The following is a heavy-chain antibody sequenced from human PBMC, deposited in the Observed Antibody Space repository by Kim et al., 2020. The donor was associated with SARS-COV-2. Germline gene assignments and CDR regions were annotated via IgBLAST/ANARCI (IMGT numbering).Heavy chain of an antibody. CDR1: GGSISSDDYC. CDR2: ICYSGSS. J-gene: IGHJ6*03. V-gene: IGHV4-31*03. Sequence: SETLSLTCTVSGGSISSDDYCWTWIRQHPGKGLEWIAYICYSGSSYYNPSLKSRVTISLDTSKNQFSLKLTSMTAADTAMYSCARVRVSMVRGVAYLDVWGKGTTVGVSS. CDR3: ARVRVSMVRGVAYLDV. D-gene: IGHD3-10*01.